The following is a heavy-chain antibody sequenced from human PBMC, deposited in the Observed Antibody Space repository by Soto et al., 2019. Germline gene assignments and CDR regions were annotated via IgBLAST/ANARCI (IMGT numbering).Heavy chain of an antibody. CDR3: ARGLRVLYITYYFDY. CDR2: IYYSGST. CDR1: GGSISSSSYY. V-gene: IGHV4-39*01. Sequence: SETLSLTCTVSGGSISSSSYYWGWIRQPPGKGLEWIGSIYYSGSTYYNPSLKSRVTISLDTSKNQFSLKLSSVTAADTAVYYCARGLRVLYITYYFDYWGQGTLVTVSS. J-gene: IGHJ4*02. D-gene: IGHD2-8*01.